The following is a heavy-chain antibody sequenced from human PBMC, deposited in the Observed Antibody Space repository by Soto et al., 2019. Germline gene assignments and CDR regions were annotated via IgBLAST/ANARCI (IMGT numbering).Heavy chain of an antibody. V-gene: IGHV1-18*01. J-gene: IGHJ6*03. CDR1: GYTFTSYG. D-gene: IGHD2-2*01. Sequence: QVQLVQSGAEVKKPGASVKVSCKASGYTFTSYGISWVRQAPGQGLEWMGWISAYNGNTNYAQKLQGRVTITTDTSTSTAYMELRSLRSDDTAVYYCARSPLTVVPAAHRYYYYYMDVWGKGTTVTVSS. CDR3: ARSPLTVVPAAHRYYYYYMDV. CDR2: ISAYNGNT.